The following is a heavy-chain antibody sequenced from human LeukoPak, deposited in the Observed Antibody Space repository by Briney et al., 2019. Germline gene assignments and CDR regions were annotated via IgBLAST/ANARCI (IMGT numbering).Heavy chain of an antibody. CDR1: GFTFSSYA. J-gene: IGHJ6*03. CDR2: ISYDGSNK. V-gene: IGHV3-30*04. CDR3: AREPYSSGYSHYYYMDV. Sequence: PGGSLRLSCAASGFTFSSYAMHWVRQAPGKGLEWVAVISYDGSNKYYADSVKGRFTISRDNSKNTLYLQMNSLRAEDTAVYYCAREPYSSGYSHYYYMDVWGKGTTVTVSS. D-gene: IGHD6-19*01.